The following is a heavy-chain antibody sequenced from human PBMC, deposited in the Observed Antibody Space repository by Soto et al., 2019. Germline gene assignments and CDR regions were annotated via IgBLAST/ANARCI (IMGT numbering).Heavy chain of an antibody. D-gene: IGHD1-26*01. CDR1: GGSINSSDYY. CDR3: AREAWDGMDV. J-gene: IGHJ6*02. Sequence: QVQLQESGPGLVKPSQTLSLACTVSGGSINSSDYYWSWIRQPPGKGLEWLGHIYYSGDTYYNPSLRSRVTISIDTSKNHFSLRLSSVTAADTAMYYCAREAWDGMDVWGQGTTVTFSS. CDR2: IYYSGDT. V-gene: IGHV4-30-4*08.